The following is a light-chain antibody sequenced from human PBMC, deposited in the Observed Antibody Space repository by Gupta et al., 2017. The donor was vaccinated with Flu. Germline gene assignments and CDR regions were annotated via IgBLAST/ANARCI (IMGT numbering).Light chain of an antibody. Sequence: DIQMTQSPSTLSASVGDRVTITCRASQSISSWLAWYQQKPGKAPKLLIYKASSLESGVPSRFSGSGSGTEFTLTISSLQPDDVATYYCQQDNSYSWSFGQGTKVEIK. J-gene: IGKJ1*01. CDR2: KAS. CDR3: QQDNSYSWS. CDR1: QSISSW. V-gene: IGKV1-5*03.